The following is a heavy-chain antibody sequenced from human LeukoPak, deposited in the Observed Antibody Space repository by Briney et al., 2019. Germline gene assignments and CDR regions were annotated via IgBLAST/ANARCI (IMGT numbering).Heavy chain of an antibody. CDR3: ARDLGIVGATYFDY. CDR1: GFTFSTSW. CDR2: IKHDGSEK. Sequence: TGGSLRLSCAASGFTFSTSWMTWVRQAPGKGLEFVANIKHDGSEKYYVDSVQGRFTISRDNAKNSLYLQMNSLRAEDTAVYFCARDLGIVGATYFDYWGQGTLVTVSS. V-gene: IGHV3-7*01. D-gene: IGHD1-26*01. J-gene: IGHJ4*02.